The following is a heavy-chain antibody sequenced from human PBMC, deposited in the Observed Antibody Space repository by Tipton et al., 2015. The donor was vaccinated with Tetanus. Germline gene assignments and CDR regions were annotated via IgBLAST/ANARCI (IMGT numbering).Heavy chain of an antibody. CDR1: GFTFSSYS. D-gene: IGHD3-10*01. V-gene: IGHV3-48*02. J-gene: IGHJ3*01. CDR2: ISSSSSTI. CDR3: AREEEVLLWFGAKRGGAFDV. Sequence: GSLRLSCAASGFTFSSYSMNWVRQAPGKGLEWVSYISSSSSTIYYADSVKHRFTISRDNAKNSLYLQMNSLRDEDTDMYNCAREEEVLLWFGAKRGGAFDVWGQGTMVTVSS.